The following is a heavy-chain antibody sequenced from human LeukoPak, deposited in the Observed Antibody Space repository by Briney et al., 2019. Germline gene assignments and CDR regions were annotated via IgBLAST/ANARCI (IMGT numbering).Heavy chain of an antibody. D-gene: IGHD6-13*01. Sequence: PSETLSLTCTVSGGSMSTYYWTWIRQPPGKGLEWIGFIYYTGSTNYNPSLKSRVTISVDKSKNQFSLKLTSATAADTAVYYCARDLGSSWFEPLDYWGQGILVIVSS. CDR3: ARDLGSSWFEPLDY. V-gene: IGHV4-59*12. CDR2: IYYTGST. J-gene: IGHJ4*02. CDR1: GGSMSTYY.